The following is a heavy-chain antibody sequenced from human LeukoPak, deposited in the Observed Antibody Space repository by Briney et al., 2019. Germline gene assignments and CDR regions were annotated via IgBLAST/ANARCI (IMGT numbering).Heavy chain of an antibody. D-gene: IGHD4-23*01. J-gene: IGHJ4*02. CDR2: ISAYNGNT. CDR1: GYPFTSYG. CDR3: ARDNRGFNYGGLDY. Sequence: GASVKVSFKASGYPFTSYGISWVRPAPGQGLEWMGWISAYNGNTNYAQKLQGRVTMTTDTSTSTAYVELRSLRSDDTAVYYCARDNRGFNYGGLDYWGQGTLVTVSS. V-gene: IGHV1-18*04.